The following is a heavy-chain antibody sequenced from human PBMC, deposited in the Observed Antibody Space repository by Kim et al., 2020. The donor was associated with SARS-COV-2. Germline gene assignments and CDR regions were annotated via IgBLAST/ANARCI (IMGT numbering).Heavy chain of an antibody. V-gene: IGHV3-30*04. J-gene: IGHJ4*02. CDR1: EFSFSSYP. D-gene: IGHD3-3*01. Sequence: GGSLRLSCAASEFSFSSYPMHWVRQTPGKGLEWVALISFDGSKEYYADSVKGRFTISRDNSKNTLYLQMSSLRGEDTAIYYCARDRDATGGIYDFWGQGTLVTVSS. CDR2: ISFDGSKE. CDR3: ARDRDATGGIYDF.